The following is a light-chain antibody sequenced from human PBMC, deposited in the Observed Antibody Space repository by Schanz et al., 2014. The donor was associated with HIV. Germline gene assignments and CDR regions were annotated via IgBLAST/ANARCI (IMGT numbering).Light chain of an antibody. CDR1: SSDVGTYNS. J-gene: IGLJ3*02. V-gene: IGLV2-14*03. CDR2: GVA. Sequence: QSALTQPASVSGSPGQSITISCTGSSSDVGTYNSVSWYHQHPGKAPKLIIYGVANRPSGVSHRFSGSKSGNTASLTISDLQAEDEADYYCCSFAGTIWVFGGGTKVTVL. CDR3: CSFAGTIWV.